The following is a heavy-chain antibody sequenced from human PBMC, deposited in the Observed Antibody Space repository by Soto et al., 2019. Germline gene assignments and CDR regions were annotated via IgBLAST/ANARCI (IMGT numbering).Heavy chain of an antibody. CDR3: ARDADGYYSWAIQYLDN. J-gene: IGHJ4*02. CDR1: GYIFTNYY. CDR2: IRPDGSST. D-gene: IGHD5-12*01. V-gene: IGHV1-46*01. Sequence: QVQLVQSGAEVKTPGASVKISCKASGYIFTNYYMHWVRQAPGQGLEWMGIIRPDGSSTTYAQRFQGRITLTKDTPTSTDYLELSSLRSDDTAVYYCARDADGYYSWAIQYLDNWGQGTLVTVSS.